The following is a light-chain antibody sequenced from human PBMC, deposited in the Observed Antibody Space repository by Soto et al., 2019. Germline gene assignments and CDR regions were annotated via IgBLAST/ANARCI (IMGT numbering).Light chain of an antibody. CDR1: QSISSW. CDR2: RAS. V-gene: IGKV1-5*03. Sequence: DIKMTQSPSTLSASVGDTVTITCRASQSISSWLAWYPQKPGKAPKLLIYRASPLHSGVQSLFISSGAGTECTRTISSLQPDDVSTDYCQQYNSYPWTFGQGTKVDIK. J-gene: IGKJ1*01. CDR3: QQYNSYPWT.